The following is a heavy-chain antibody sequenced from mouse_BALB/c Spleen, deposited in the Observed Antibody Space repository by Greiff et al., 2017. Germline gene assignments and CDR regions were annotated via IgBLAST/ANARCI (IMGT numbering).Heavy chain of an antibody. CDR1: GYSITSDFA. CDR3: ASSHYNDYDRAY. V-gene: IGHV3-2*02. J-gene: IGHJ3*01. Sequence: VQLQQSGPGLVKPSQSLSLTCTVTGYSITSDFAWYWIRQFPGNKLEWMGYISYSGSTSYNPSLKSRISITRDTSKNQFFLQLNSVTTEDTATYYCASSHYNDYDRAYWGQGKLVTVAA. D-gene: IGHD2-4*01. CDR2: ISYSGST.